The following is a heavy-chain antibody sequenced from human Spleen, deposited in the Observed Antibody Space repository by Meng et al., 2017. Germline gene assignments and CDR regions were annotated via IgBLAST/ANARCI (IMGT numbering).Heavy chain of an antibody. Sequence: QVASQQGGAGLLKPSEPLSLRCFFLGGSFSDYYWSWIRQPPGKGLEWIGEINHSGSTNYNPSLESRATISVDTSQNNLSLKPSSVTAADSAVYYCARGPTTMAHDFDYWGQGTLVTVSS. V-gene: IGHV4-34*01. D-gene: IGHD4-11*01. CDR2: INHSGST. CDR3: ARGPTTMAHDFDY. J-gene: IGHJ4*02. CDR1: GGSFSDYY.